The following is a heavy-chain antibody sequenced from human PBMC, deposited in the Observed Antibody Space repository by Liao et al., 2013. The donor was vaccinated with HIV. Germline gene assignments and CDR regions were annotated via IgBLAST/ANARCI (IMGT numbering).Heavy chain of an antibody. V-gene: IGHV4-4*07. CDR3: ARGQTYYDFIPYYYYMDV. Sequence: QVQLQESGPGLVKPSETLSLTCTVSSVAISRYYWSWIRQPPGKGLEWIGRIYTNGDTDYNSALESRVIMSLDTSNNQFSLNLSSVTAADTAVYYCARGQTYYDFIPYYYYMDVWGKGTTVTVSS. D-gene: IGHD3-3*01. CDR2: IYTNGDT. CDR1: SVAISRYY. J-gene: IGHJ6*03.